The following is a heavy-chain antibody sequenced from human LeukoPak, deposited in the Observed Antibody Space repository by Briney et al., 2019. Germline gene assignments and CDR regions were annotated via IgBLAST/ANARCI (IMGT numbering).Heavy chain of an antibody. CDR3: ATDRGWRTGGYYLYYFEY. Sequence: GGSLRLSCAASGFTFSSYAMHWVRQAPGKGLEWVAVISYDGSNKYYADSVKGRFTISRDNSKNTLYLQMNSLRAEDTAVYYCATDRGWRTGGYYLYYFEYWGQGTLVTVSS. V-gene: IGHV3-30*04. D-gene: IGHD2-8*02. J-gene: IGHJ4*02. CDR1: GFTFSSYA. CDR2: ISYDGSNK.